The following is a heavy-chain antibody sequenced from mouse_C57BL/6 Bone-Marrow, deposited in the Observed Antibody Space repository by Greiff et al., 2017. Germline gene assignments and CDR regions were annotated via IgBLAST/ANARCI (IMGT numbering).Heavy chain of an antibody. J-gene: IGHJ2*01. D-gene: IGHD1-1*01. CDR1: GYSFTGYY. Sequence: EVQLQQSGPELVKPGASVKISCKASGYSFTGYYMNWVKQTPEKSLEWIGEINPSTGGTTYNQKFKAKATLTVDKSSSTAYMQLTSLTSDDSAVYYCARLGTTVVASDYGGQGTTLTVSS. V-gene: IGHV1-42*01. CDR2: INPSTGGT. CDR3: ARLGTTVVASDY.